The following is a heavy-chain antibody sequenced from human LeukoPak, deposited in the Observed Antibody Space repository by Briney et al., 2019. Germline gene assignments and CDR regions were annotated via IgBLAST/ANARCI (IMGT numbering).Heavy chain of an antibody. J-gene: IGHJ3*02. CDR3: ARDRVELGWGAFEI. V-gene: IGHV3-48*01. Sequence: PGGSLRLSCAASGFTFSSYEMNWVRQAPGKGLEWVSYISSSSSTIYYADSVKGRFTISRDNAKNSLYLQMNSLRAEDTAVYYCARDRVELGWGAFEIWGQGTMVTVSS. CDR1: GFTFSSYE. CDR2: ISSSSSTI. D-gene: IGHD7-27*01.